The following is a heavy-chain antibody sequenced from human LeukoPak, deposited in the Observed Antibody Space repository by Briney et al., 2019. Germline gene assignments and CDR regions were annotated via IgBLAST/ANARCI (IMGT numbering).Heavy chain of an antibody. CDR3: ARGRREITIFGVVIIRDAFDI. V-gene: IGHV4-39*07. Sequence: KASETLSLTCTVSGGSISSSSYYWGWIRQPPGKGLEWIGSIYYSGSTNYNPSLKSRVTISVDTSKNQSSLKLSSVTAADTAVYYCARGRREITIFGVVIIRDAFDIWGQGTMVTVSS. J-gene: IGHJ3*02. CDR2: IYYSGST. D-gene: IGHD3-3*01. CDR1: GGSISSSSYY.